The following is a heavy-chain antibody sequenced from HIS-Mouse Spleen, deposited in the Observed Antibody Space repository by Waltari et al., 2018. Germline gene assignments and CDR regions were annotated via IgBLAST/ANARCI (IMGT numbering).Heavy chain of an antibody. CDR1: GFTFSSYG. Sequence: QVQLVESGGGVVQPGRSLRLPCVASGFTFSSYGSLWVRQAPGKGLEWVAVIWYDGSNKYYADSVKGRFTISRDNSKNTLYLQMNSLRAEDTAVYYCARVTLAGGFDPWGQGTLVTVSS. CDR2: IWYDGSNK. V-gene: IGHV3-33*01. D-gene: IGHD3-16*01. CDR3: ARVTLAGGFDP. J-gene: IGHJ5*02.